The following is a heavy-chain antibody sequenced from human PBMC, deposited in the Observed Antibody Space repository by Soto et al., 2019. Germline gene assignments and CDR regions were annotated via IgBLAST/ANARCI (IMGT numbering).Heavy chain of an antibody. V-gene: IGHV1-69*18. CDR2: IIPVFGTT. D-gene: IGHD3-10*01. CDR1: GDTFSGYP. J-gene: IGHJ4*02. Sequence: QVQLVQSGAELMKPGSSVKVSCKASGDTFSGYPINWVRQAPGEGLEWMGRIIPVFGTTNDAQRFEGRVTFTADDSTNTAYMELRGLLSEDTAVYYCARDGGFGELKYWGPGTLVTVSS. CDR3: ARDGGFGELKY.